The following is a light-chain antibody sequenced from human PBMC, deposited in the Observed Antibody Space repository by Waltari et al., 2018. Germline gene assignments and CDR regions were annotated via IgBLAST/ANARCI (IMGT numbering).Light chain of an antibody. V-gene: IGLV4-69*01. CDR1: SGHSSYA. CDR3: QTWGTGTQVV. J-gene: IGLJ2*01. Sequence: QPELTQSPSASASLGASVKLTCILSSGHSSYAIAWHQQQPQKGPRYLMKLNSDGSHNKGDGIPDRFSGSSSGAERYLTISSLQSEDEADDYCQTWGTGTQVVFGGGTKLTVL. CDR2: LNSDGSH.